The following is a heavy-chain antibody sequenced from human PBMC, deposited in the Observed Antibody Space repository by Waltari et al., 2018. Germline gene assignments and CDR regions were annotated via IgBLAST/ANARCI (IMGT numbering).Heavy chain of an antibody. CDR2: IRSSSSTI. V-gene: IGHV3-48*01. CDR1: GFTFSRYS. D-gene: IGHD6-13*01. CDR3: ARDGGSSSWYYYYGMDV. Sequence: EVQLVESGGGLVQPGGSLRLSCAASGFTFSRYSMNWVRQAPGRGLEWVSYIRSSSSTIYYADSVKGRFTISRDNAKNSLDLQMNSLRAEDTAVYYCARDGGSSSWYYYYGMDVWGQGTTVTVAS. J-gene: IGHJ6*02.